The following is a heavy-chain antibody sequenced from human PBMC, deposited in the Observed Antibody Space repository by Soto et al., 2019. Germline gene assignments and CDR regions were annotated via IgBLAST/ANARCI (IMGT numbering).Heavy chain of an antibody. J-gene: IGHJ4*02. D-gene: IGHD5-18*01. CDR3: ARLRDTAMVFDY. CDR2: INHSGST. Sequence: SSETLSLTCAVYGGSFSGYYWSWIRQPPGKGLEWIGEINHSGSTNYNPSLKSRVTISVDTSKNQFSLKLSSVTAADTAVYYCARLRDTAMVFDYWGQGTLVTVSS. V-gene: IGHV4-34*01. CDR1: GGSFSGYY.